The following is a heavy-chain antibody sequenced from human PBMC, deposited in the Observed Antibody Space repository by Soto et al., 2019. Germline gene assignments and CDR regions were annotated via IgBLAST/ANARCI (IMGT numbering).Heavy chain of an antibody. CDR2: ISYDGGNN. J-gene: IGHJ4*02. D-gene: IGHD6-13*01. CDR3: AKGLSIAAAGTFDY. Sequence: GGSLRLSCAASGFTFSSYAMHWVRQAPGKGLEWVAVISYDGGNNYYADSVKGRFTISRDNSKNTLYLDMISLRAEDTAVYYCAKGLSIAAAGTFDYWGQGTLVTVSS. CDR1: GFTFSSYA. V-gene: IGHV3-30-3*01.